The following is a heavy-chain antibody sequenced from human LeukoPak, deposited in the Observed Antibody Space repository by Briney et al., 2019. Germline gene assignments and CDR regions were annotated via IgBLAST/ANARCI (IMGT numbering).Heavy chain of an antibody. Sequence: GGSLRLSCAASGLTFSSYAMTWVRQAPGKGLEWVSGISGTGGSTYYADSVKGRFTISRNNSKNTVYPQMNSLRAQDKAVYYCANDVGSVLSGYFEAYYFDSWGQGTLVTVSS. J-gene: IGHJ4*02. CDR3: ANDVGSVLSGYFEAYYFDS. CDR2: ISGTGGST. V-gene: IGHV3-23*01. CDR1: GLTFSSYA. D-gene: IGHD3-3*01.